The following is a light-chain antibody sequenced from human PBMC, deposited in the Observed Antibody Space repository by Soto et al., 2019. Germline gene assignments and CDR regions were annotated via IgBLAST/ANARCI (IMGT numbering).Light chain of an antibody. J-gene: IGKJ5*01. CDR1: QSVSNN. Sequence: EIVLTQSPGTLSLSPWERETLSCKASQSVSNNYLAWYQQKPGQAPRVLIYGASTRATGFPARFSGSGPGTEFTLTISSLQSEDFAVYYCQQYNGWPITFGQGTRLEI. V-gene: IGKV3-15*01. CDR2: GAS. CDR3: QQYNGWPIT.